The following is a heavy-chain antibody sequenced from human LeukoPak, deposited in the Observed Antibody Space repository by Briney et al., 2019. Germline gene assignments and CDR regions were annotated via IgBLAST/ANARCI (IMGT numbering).Heavy chain of an antibody. Sequence: GGSLRLSCAASGFTFSRYGMHSVRQAPGRGREWVAVIWNDGSNKYYADSVKGRFTISRDNYKSMLYLQMDSLRDEDTALYYCARDYIAVAVADHPGGNWFDPRGQGALVTVSS. J-gene: IGHJ5*02. D-gene: IGHD6-19*01. CDR1: GFTFSRYG. CDR3: ARDYIAVAVADHPGGNWFDP. CDR2: IWNDGSNK. V-gene: IGHV3-33*01.